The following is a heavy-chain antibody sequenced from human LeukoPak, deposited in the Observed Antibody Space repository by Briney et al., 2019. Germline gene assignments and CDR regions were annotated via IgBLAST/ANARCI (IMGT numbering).Heavy chain of an antibody. CDR3: ARGGDYFDY. J-gene: IGHJ4*02. CDR2: INHSGST. V-gene: IGHV4-34*01. CDR1: GGSFSGYY. Sequence: SETLSLTCAVYGGSFSGYYWSWIRQPPGKGLEWIGEINHSGSTKYNPSLKSPVTTSVDTSKNLFSLKLSSVTAADTDVYYCARGGDYFDYWGQGTLVTVSS.